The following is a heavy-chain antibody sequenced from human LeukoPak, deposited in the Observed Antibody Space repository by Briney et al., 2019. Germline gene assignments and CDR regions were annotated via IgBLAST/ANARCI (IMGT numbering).Heavy chain of an antibody. CDR1: GFTFSSYS. J-gene: IGHJ4*02. CDR2: ISSSSTI. D-gene: IGHD6-19*01. CDR3: ARVGAVAGKSFDY. Sequence: GSLRLSCAASGFTFSSYSMNWVRQAPGKGLEWVSYISSSSTIYYADSVKGRFTISRDNAKNSLYLQMNSLRAEDTAVYYCARVGAVAGKSFDYWGQGTLVTVSS. V-gene: IGHV3-48*04.